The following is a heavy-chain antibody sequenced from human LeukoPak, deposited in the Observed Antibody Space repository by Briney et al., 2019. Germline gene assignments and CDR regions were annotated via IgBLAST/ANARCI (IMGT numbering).Heavy chain of an antibody. D-gene: IGHD3-22*01. CDR3: AKKSGPTYYYDSSGYPGAFDI. V-gene: IGHV3-23*01. CDR1: GFTFSSYA. CDR2: ISGSGGST. Sequence: GGSLRLSCAASGFTFSSYAMSWVRQAPGKGLEWVSAISGSGGSTYYADSVKGRFTISRDNSKNTLYLQMNSLRAEDTAVYYCAKKSGPTYYYDSSGYPGAFDIWGQGTMVTVSS. J-gene: IGHJ3*02.